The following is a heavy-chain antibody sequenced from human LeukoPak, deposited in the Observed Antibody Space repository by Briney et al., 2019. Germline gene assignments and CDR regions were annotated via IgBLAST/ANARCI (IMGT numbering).Heavy chain of an antibody. CDR3: ASSYCGGDCYLGAFDI. J-gene: IGHJ3*02. V-gene: IGHV3-66*01. D-gene: IGHD2-21*02. CDR2: IYSGGST. CDR1: GFTFSSYS. Sequence: GGSLRLSCAASGFTFSSYSMNWVRQAPGKGLEWVSVIYSGGSTYYADSVKGRFTISRDNSKNTLYLQMNSLRAEDTAVYYCASSYCGGDCYLGAFDIWGQGTMVTVSS.